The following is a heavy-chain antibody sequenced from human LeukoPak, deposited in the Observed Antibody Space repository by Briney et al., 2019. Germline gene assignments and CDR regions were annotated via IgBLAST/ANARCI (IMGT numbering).Heavy chain of an antibody. CDR1: GGSISSYY. CDR3: ARDRGRFGESLDY. Sequence: SETLSLTCTVSGGSISSYYWSWIRQPPGKGLEWIGYIYYSGSTNYNPSLKSRVTISVDTSKNQFSLKLSSVTAADTAVHYCARDRGRFGESLDYWGQGTLVTVSS. V-gene: IGHV4-59*01. J-gene: IGHJ4*02. D-gene: IGHD3-10*01. CDR2: IYYSGST.